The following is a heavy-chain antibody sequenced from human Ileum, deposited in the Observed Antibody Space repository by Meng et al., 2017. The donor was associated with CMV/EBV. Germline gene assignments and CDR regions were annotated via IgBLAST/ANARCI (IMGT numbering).Heavy chain of an antibody. J-gene: IGHJ6*02. CDR1: GFTFSSYA. CDR2: ISGSGGST. CDR3: AKDLCGGDCYSDYGMDV. V-gene: IGHV3-23*01. Sequence: GGSLRLSCAASGFTFSSYAMHWVRQAPGKGLEWVSAISGSGGSTYYADSVKGRFTISRDNSKNTLYLQMNSLRAEDTAVYYCAKDLCGGDCYSDYGMDVWGQGTTVTVSS. D-gene: IGHD2-21*01.